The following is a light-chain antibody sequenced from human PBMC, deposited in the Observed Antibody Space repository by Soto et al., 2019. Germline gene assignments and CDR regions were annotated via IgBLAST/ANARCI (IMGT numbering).Light chain of an antibody. V-gene: IGKV3-15*01. CDR2: GAS. CDR1: QSVTSN. CDR3: QQYNNWPLT. J-gene: IGKJ4*01. Sequence: EVVMAQSPVTLSVSPGDGATLSCRASQSVTSNLAWYQQKPGQAPRLLIYGASTGATGIPARFSGSGSGTEFTLTISSLQSEDFAVYYCQQYNNWPLTFGGGTKVEIK.